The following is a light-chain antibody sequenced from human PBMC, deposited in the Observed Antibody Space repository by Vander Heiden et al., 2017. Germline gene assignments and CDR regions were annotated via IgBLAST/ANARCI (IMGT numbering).Light chain of an antibody. Sequence: DIQMTQSPSSLSASVGDRVTITCQASQDIRNYLNWYQQKPGKAPKILIYDATNLETGIPSRCSGRGSGTDFNFNNSSLQPEDIATYYWEQYDNLPITFGGGTKVEIK. CDR1: QDIRNY. CDR2: DAT. J-gene: IGKJ4*01. CDR3: EQYDNLPIT. V-gene: IGKV1-33*01.